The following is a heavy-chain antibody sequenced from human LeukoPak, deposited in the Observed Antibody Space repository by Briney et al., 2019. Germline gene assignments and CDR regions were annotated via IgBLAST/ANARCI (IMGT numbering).Heavy chain of an antibody. Sequence: ASVKVSCKASGYTFTSYDINWVRQATGQGLEWMGWISAYNGNTNYAQKLQGRVTMTTDTSTSTAYMELRSLRSDDTAVYYCARSAGGYCTNGVCPTEIDYWGQGTLVTVSS. CDR3: ARSAGGYCTNGVCPTEIDY. V-gene: IGHV1-18*01. J-gene: IGHJ4*02. CDR1: GYTFTSYD. D-gene: IGHD2-8*01. CDR2: ISAYNGNT.